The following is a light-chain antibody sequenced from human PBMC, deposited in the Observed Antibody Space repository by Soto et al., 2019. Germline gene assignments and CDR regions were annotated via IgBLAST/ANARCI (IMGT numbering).Light chain of an antibody. Sequence: QSVLTQPPSMSAAPGRKVTISCSGSSSNIGGNSVSWYQQLPGTAPKLLIYDDNKRPSGIPDRFSGSKSGTSATLGITGFQTGDAADYYCGSWDSSLTAYVIGNGTKVTV. CDR2: DDN. CDR3: GSWDSSLTAYV. V-gene: IGLV1-51*01. CDR1: SSNIGGNS. J-gene: IGLJ1*01.